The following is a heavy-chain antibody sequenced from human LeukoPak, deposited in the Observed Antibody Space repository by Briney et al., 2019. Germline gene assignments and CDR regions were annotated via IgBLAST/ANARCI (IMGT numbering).Heavy chain of an antibody. J-gene: IGHJ5*02. Sequence: PGGSLRLSCAASGFTFSSYSMNWVRHAPGKGLEWVSSISSKSSYIYYAASVKGRFTISRDNAKNSLYMQMNSLRAEDTAVYYCARGKTYSRGSNWFDPWGQGTLVTVSS. CDR1: GFTFSSYS. CDR3: ARGKTYSRGSNWFDP. CDR2: ISSKSSYI. V-gene: IGHV3-21*01. D-gene: IGHD6-19*01.